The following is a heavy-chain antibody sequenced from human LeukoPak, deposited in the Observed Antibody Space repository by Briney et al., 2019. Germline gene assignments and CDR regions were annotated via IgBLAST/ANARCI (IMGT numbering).Heavy chain of an antibody. D-gene: IGHD3-22*01. J-gene: IGHJ3*02. V-gene: IGHV3-21*01. Sequence: GGSLRLSCAASGFTFSSHSMNWVRQAPGKGLEWVSSISSSSSYIYYADSVKGRFTISRDNAKNSLYLQMNSLRAEDTAVYYCARDEYYYDSSGYYVPLGAFDIWGQGTMVTVSS. CDR3: ARDEYYYDSSGYYVPLGAFDI. CDR1: GFTFSSHS. CDR2: ISSSSSYI.